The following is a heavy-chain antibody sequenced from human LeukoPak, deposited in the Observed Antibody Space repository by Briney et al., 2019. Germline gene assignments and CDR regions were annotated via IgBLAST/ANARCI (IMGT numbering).Heavy chain of an antibody. Sequence: PGGSPRLSCAASGFTVSSNYMSWVRQAPGKGLEWVSVIYSGGSTYYADSVKGRFTISRDNSKNTLYLQMNSLRAEDTAVYYCARDYITASSDYYGMDVWGQGTTVTVSS. CDR1: GFTVSSNY. CDR2: IYSGGST. D-gene: IGHD5-18*01. J-gene: IGHJ6*02. V-gene: IGHV3-53*01. CDR3: ARDYITASSDYYGMDV.